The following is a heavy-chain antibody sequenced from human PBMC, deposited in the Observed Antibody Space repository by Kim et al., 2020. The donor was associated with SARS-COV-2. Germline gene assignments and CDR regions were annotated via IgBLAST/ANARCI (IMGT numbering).Heavy chain of an antibody. V-gene: IGHV3-21*01. Sequence: YYADSVKGRFPISRDNAKNSLYLQMNGLRAEDTAVYYCARDPGALGPHPWCQVTLVTVSS. J-gene: IGHJ5*02. D-gene: IGHD3-10*01. CDR3: ARDPGALGPHP.